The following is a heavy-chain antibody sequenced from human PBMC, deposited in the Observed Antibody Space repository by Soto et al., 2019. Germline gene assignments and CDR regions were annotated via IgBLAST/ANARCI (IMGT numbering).Heavy chain of an antibody. CDR2: ISASGRST. CDR1: GLTFSTSA. J-gene: IGHJ6*02. V-gene: IGHV3-23*01. CDR3: AKDPPSEKLQPDYGMDV. Sequence: GGSLRLSCAASGLTFSTSAMSWVRQAPGKGLEWVSLISASGRSTDYADSVKGRFTISRDNSKSTVYLQMNSLRADDTAVYYCAKDPPSEKLQPDYGMDVWGQGTTVTVPS. D-gene: IGHD2-15*01.